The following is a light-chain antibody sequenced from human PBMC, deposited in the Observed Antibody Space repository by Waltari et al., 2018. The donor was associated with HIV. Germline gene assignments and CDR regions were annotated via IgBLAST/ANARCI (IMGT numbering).Light chain of an antibody. CDR3: ASYTTTTTPHMV. Sequence: QSALTQPASVSGSPGQSIAISCTGTSSDVGAYNSVSWYQQHPDKAPKLLIYEAAHRPSGVSDRFSGSKSGNTASLTISGLQAEDEADYYCASYTTTTTPHMVFGGGTRLSVL. V-gene: IGLV2-14*01. CDR2: EAA. J-gene: IGLJ2*01. CDR1: SSDVGAYNS.